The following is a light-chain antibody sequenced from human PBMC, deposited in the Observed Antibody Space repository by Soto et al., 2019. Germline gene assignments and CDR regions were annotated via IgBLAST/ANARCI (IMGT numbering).Light chain of an antibody. Sequence: DIQMTQSPSTLSGSVGDRVTITCRASQTISSWLAWYQQKPGKAPKLLIYKASTLKSGVPSRFSGSGSGTEFTLTISSLQPDDFATYYCQQGNGFPYSFGQGTTLEIK. CDR3: QQGNGFPYS. CDR1: QTISSW. CDR2: KAS. V-gene: IGKV1-5*03. J-gene: IGKJ2*03.